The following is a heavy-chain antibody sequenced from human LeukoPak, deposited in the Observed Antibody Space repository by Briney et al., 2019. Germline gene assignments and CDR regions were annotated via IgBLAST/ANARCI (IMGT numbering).Heavy chain of an antibody. CDR1: GFTFSSYS. D-gene: IGHD6-6*01. Sequence: PGGSLRLSCAASGFTFSSYSMNWVRQAPGKGLEWVGRIKSKTDGGTTDYAAPVKGRFTISRDDSKNTLYLQMNSLKTEDTAVYYCTTEEQLGGGWGTRPGYAFDIWGQGTMVTVSS. CDR2: IKSKTDGGTT. CDR3: TTEEQLGGGWGTRPGYAFDI. J-gene: IGHJ3*02. V-gene: IGHV3-15*01.